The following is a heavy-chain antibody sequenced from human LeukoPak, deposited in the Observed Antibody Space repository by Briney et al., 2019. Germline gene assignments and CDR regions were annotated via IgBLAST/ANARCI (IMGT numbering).Heavy chain of an antibody. J-gene: IGHJ6*03. D-gene: IGHD5-12*01. CDR3: VWGYRISYYYYMDV. Sequence: ASVKVSCKASGYTFTSYDINWVRQSTGQGLEWMGWMNPNSGNTGYAQKFQGRVTMTRNTSISTAYMELSSLRSEDTAVYYCVWGYRISYYYYMDVWGKGTTVTVSS. CDR2: MNPNSGNT. V-gene: IGHV1-8*01. CDR1: GYTFTSYD.